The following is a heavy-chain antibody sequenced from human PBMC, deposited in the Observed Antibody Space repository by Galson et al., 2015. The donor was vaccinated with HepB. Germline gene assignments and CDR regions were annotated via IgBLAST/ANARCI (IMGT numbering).Heavy chain of an antibody. D-gene: IGHD6-19*01. V-gene: IGHV5-51*01. J-gene: IGHJ4*02. Sequence: QSGAEVKKPGESLKISCKGSGYSFTTYWIGWVRQMPGKGLEWMGIIYPGDSDTRYSPSFQGRVTISVDKAISTAYRQWSSLRASDTAMYYCARRGKPGYSSGWYNYWGQGTLVTVSS. CDR1: GYSFTTYW. CDR2: IYPGDSDT. CDR3: ARRGKPGYSSGWYNY.